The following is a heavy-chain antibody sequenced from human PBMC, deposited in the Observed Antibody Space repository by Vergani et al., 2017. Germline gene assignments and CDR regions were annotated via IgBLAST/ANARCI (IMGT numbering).Heavy chain of an antibody. V-gene: IGHV1-18*01. CDR3: ARDTAGCSSTSCYDNWFDP. J-gene: IGHJ5*02. CDR1: GYTFTSYG. CDR2: ISAYNGNT. Sequence: QVQLVQSGAEVKKPGASVKVSCKASGYTFTSYGISWVRQAPGQGLEWMGWISAYNGNTNYAQKLQGRVTMTTGTSTSTAYMELRSLRSDDTAVYYCARDTAGCSSTSCYDNWFDPWGQGTLVTVSS. D-gene: IGHD2-2*01.